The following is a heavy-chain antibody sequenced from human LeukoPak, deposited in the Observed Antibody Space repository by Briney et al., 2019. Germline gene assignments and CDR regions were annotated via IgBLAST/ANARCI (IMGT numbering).Heavy chain of an antibody. D-gene: IGHD1-1*01. J-gene: IGHJ6*03. CDR1: GGSFSGYY. CDR2: INHSGST. V-gene: IGHV4-34*01. CDR3: ARRLGTGKNYYYYYMDV. Sequence: PSETLSLTCAVYGGSFSGYYWSWIRQPPGKGLEWIGEINHSGSTNYNPFLKSRVTMSVDTSKNQFSLKLSSVTAADTAVYYCARRLGTGKNYYYYYMDVWGKGTTVTISS.